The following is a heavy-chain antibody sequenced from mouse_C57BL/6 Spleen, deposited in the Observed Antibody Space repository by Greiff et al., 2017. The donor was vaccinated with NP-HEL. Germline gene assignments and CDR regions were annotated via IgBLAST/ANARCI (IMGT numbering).Heavy chain of an antibody. V-gene: IGHV1-69*01. Sequence: QVQLQQPGAELVMPGASVKLSCKASGYTFTSYWMHWVKQRPGQGLEWIGEIDPSDSYTNYNQKFKGKSTLTVDKSSSTAYMQLSSLTSEDSAVYYCARNRAYYSNGGYFDVWGTGTTVTVSS. CDR2: IDPSDSYT. J-gene: IGHJ1*03. CDR3: ARNRAYYSNGGYFDV. D-gene: IGHD2-5*01. CDR1: GYTFTSYW.